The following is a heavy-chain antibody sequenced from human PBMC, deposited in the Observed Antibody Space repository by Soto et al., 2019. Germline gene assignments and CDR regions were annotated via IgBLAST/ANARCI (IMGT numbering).Heavy chain of an antibody. D-gene: IGHD6-19*01. J-gene: IGHJ6*02. V-gene: IGHV3-53*01. CDR1: GFTVSSNY. CDR3: ARDRDSSGWYRYGMDV. Sequence: EVQLVESGGGLIQPGGSLRLSCAASGFTVSSNYMSWVRQAPGKGLEWVSVIYSGGSTYYADSVKGRFTISRDNSKNTLYLQMNSLRAEDTAVYDGARDRDSSGWYRYGMDVWGQGTTVTVSS. CDR2: IYSGGST.